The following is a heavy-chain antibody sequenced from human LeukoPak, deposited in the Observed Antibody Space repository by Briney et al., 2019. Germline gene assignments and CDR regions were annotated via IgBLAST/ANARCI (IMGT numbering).Heavy chain of an antibody. CDR3: ARGGHTNTWYEFDF. CDR1: GFTFGNYA. CDR2: ISGSGGSI. D-gene: IGHD6-13*01. V-gene: IGHV3-23*01. Sequence: PGGSLRLSCAASGFTFGNYAMTWVRQAPGKGLEWVSVISGSGGSIAYADSVKGRFTMSRDNSKNTLYLQMNSLRAEDTAVYYCARGGHTNTWYEFDFWGQGTLVAVSS. J-gene: IGHJ4*02.